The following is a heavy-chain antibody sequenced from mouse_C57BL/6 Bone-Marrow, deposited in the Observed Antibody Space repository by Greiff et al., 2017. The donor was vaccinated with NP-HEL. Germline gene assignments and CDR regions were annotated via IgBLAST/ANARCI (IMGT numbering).Heavy chain of an antibody. D-gene: IGHD2-3*01. CDR2: IWSGGST. Sequence: QLKQSGPGLVQPSQSLSITCTVSGFSLTSYGVHWVRQSPGKGLEWLGVIWSGGSTDYNAAFISRLSISKDNSKSQVFFKMNSLQADDTAIYYCARQDDGYYLFAYWGQGTLVTVSA. CDR3: ARQDDGYYLFAY. V-gene: IGHV2-2*01. J-gene: IGHJ3*01. CDR1: GFSLTSYG.